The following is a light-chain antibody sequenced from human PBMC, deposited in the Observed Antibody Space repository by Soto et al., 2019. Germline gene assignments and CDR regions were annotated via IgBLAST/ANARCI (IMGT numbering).Light chain of an antibody. CDR3: AAWDDSLNGRV. Sequence: QSLLTQPPSASGPPGHRVTISCSGSSSNIGSHIVNWYQQLPGTAPKLLIYSNNQRPSGVPDRFSGSKSGTSASLAISGLQSEDEADYYCAAWDDSLNGRVFGGGTKLTVL. J-gene: IGLJ3*02. V-gene: IGLV1-44*01. CDR2: SNN. CDR1: SSNIGSHI.